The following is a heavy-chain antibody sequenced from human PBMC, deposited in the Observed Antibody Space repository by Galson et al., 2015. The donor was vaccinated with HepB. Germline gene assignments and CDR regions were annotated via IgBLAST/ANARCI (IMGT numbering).Heavy chain of an antibody. J-gene: IGHJ2*01. V-gene: IGHV3-30-3*01. CDR2: ISYDGSNK. CDR3: ARDAYGDWYFDL. Sequence: SLRLSCAASGFTFSSYAMHWVRQAPGKGLEWVAVISYDGSNKYYADSVKGRFTISRDDAKNSLYLQMNSLRAEDTAVYYCARDAYGDWYFDLWGRGTLVTVSS. D-gene: IGHD4-17*01. CDR1: GFTFSSYA.